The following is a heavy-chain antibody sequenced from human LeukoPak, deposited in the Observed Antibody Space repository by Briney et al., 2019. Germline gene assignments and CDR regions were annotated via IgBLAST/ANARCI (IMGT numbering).Heavy chain of an antibody. J-gene: IGHJ4*02. D-gene: IGHD5-12*01. Sequence: SETLPLTCAVYGGSFSGYYWSWIRQPPGKGLEWIGEINHSGSTNYNPSLKSRVTISVDTSKNQFSLKLSSVTAADTAVYYCASGVATNYFDYWGQGTLVTVSS. CDR1: GGSFSGYY. V-gene: IGHV4-34*01. CDR3: ASGVATNYFDY. CDR2: INHSGST.